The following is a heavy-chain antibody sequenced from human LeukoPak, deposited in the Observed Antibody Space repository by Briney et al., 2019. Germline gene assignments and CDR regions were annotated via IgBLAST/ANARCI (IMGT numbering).Heavy chain of an antibody. J-gene: IGHJ4*02. V-gene: IGHV1-18*01. Sequence: ASVKVSCKASGYTFTSYGISWVRQAPGQGLEWMGWISAYNGNTNYAQKLQGRVTMTTDTSTRTAYMELRSLRSDDTAVYYCARDWETYYYDSSGYYPPPFDYWGQGTLVTVSS. CDR1: GYTFTSYG. D-gene: IGHD3-22*01. CDR2: ISAYNGNT. CDR3: ARDWETYYYDSSGYYPPPFDY.